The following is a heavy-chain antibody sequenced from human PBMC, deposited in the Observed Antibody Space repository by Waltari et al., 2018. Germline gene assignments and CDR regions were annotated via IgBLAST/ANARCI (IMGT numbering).Heavy chain of an antibody. CDR2: INHSGST. CDR3: ARTYGDYADY. CDR1: GGSFSGYY. Sequence: QVQLQQWGAGLLKPSETLSLTCAVYGGSFSGYYWSWIRQPPGKGLEWIGEINHSGSTNYNPSLKSRVTISVDTSKNQFSLKLSSVTAADTAVYYCARTYGDYADYWGQGTLVTVSS. J-gene: IGHJ4*02. D-gene: IGHD4-17*01. V-gene: IGHV4-34*01.